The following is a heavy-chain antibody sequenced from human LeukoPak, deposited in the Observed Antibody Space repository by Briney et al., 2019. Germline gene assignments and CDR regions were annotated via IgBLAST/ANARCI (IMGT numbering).Heavy chain of an antibody. CDR2: ISHSGST. CDR3: ARSSGWYFDS. D-gene: IGHD6-19*01. CDR1: GGSISSYY. Sequence: SETLSLTCTVSGGSISSYYWSWIRQPPGKGLEWIGNISHSGSTNYNPPLKSRVTISLDTSKNQFSLKLTSLTAADTAVYYCARSSGWYFDSWGQGTLVTVSS. J-gene: IGHJ4*02. V-gene: IGHV4-59*01.